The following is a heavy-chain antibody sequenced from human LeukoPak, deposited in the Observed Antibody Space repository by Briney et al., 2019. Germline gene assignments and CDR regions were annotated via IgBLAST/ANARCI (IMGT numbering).Heavy chain of an antibody. Sequence: PGGSLRLSCAASGFTFSSYAMSWVRQAPGKGLEWVSAISGSGGSTYYADSVKGRFTISRDNSKNTLYLQMNSLRAEDTAVYYCAAAYYYDSSGYYFDYWGQGTLVTVSS. J-gene: IGHJ4*02. D-gene: IGHD3-22*01. CDR3: AAAYYYDSSGYYFDY. CDR1: GFTFSSYA. CDR2: ISGSGGST. V-gene: IGHV3-23*01.